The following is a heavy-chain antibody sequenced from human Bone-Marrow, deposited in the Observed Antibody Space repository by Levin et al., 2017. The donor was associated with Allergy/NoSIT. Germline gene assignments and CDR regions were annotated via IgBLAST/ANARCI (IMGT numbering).Heavy chain of an antibody. CDR3: ARDGPAKPWA. Sequence: GESLKISCAASGFTVSNNYMNWVRQAPGRGLDWVSLIYSTGVTHYADSVKGRFTISRDSSKNTLYLQMDSLRVEDTAVYYCARDGPAKPWAWGQGTMVTVSS. CDR1: GFTVSNNY. J-gene: IGHJ3*01. CDR2: IYSTGVT. V-gene: IGHV3-53*01. D-gene: IGHD2-2*01.